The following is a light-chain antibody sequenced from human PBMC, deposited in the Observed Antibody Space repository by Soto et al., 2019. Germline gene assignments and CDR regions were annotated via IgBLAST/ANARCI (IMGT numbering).Light chain of an antibody. CDR3: SSYAGSNKSV. V-gene: IGLV2-8*01. Sequence: QSALTQLPSASGSPGQSVTISCTGTSSDVGGYNYVSWYQQHPGKAPKLMIYEVSKRPSGVPDRFSGSKSGNTASLTVSGLQPEDEADYYCSSYAGSNKSVFGTGTKVTV. J-gene: IGLJ1*01. CDR2: EVS. CDR1: SSDVGGYNY.